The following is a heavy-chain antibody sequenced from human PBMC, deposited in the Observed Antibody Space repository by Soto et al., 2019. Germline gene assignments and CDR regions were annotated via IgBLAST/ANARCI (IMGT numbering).Heavy chain of an antibody. D-gene: IGHD1-1*01. V-gene: IGHV3-15*07. J-gene: IGHJ4*02. CDR1: GVTFTKAW. CDR2: IKSKTDGGTI. Sequence: EVQLVESGGGFVKPGGSLRLSCAASGVTFTKAWMNWVRQVPGKGLEWVGRIKSKTDGGTIDYAAPVKGRFTISRDDAENTMDLQMNRLKSEDTGVYSCTTDLEGRTAPDGGRWGQGTLVTVAS. CDR3: TTDLEGRTAPDGGR.